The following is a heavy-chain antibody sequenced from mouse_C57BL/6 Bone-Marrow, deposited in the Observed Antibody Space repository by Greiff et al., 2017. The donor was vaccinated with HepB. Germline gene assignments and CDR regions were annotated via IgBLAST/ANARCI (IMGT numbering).Heavy chain of an antibody. CDR1: GFTFTDYY. CDR3: ARRGTYGSRTYWYFDV. CDR2: VYPYNGGT. D-gene: IGHD1-1*01. J-gene: IGHJ1*03. Sequence: EVQLQQSGPVLVKPGPSVKISCKASGFTFTDYYMHWVKQSHGKSLEWIGLVYPYNGGTSYNQKFKGKATLTVDTSSSTAYMELNSLTSEDSAVYYGARRGTYGSRTYWYFDVWGTGTTVTVSS. V-gene: IGHV1-36*01.